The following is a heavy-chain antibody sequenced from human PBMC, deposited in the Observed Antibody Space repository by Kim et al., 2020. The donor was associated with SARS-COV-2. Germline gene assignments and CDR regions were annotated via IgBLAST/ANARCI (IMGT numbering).Heavy chain of an antibody. D-gene: IGHD6-13*01. J-gene: IGHJ6*02. V-gene: IGHV3-23*01. CDR2: ISGSGGST. CDR3: AKDQGSSSWLGHYYYYYGMDV. CDR1: GFTFSSYA. Sequence: GGSLRLSCAASGFTFSSYAMSWVRQAPGKGLEWVSAISGSGGSTYYADSVKGRFTISRDNSKNTLYLQMNSLRAEDTAVYYCAKDQGSSSWLGHYYYYYGMDVWGQGTTVTVSS.